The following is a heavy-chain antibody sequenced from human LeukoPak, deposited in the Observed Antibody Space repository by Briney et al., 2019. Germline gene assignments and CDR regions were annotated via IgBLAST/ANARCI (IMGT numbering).Heavy chain of an antibody. V-gene: IGHV1-2*02. CDR3: ARDASGGPWYYFDY. J-gene: IGHJ4*02. Sequence: ASVKISCRTSGYTFTGYYIHWLRQAPGQGLEWMGWINPNTGATKYARMFQGRVTMARETSIRKAYMELSGLRSDDTAVYYCARDASGGPWYYFDYWGQGTLVTVSS. D-gene: IGHD1-26*01. CDR1: GYTFTGYY. CDR2: INPNTGAT.